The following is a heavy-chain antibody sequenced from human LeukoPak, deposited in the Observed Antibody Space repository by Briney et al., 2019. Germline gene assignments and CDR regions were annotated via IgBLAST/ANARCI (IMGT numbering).Heavy chain of an antibody. J-gene: IGHJ4*02. V-gene: IGHV4-39*01. D-gene: IGHD3-3*01. CDR3: ARQPILRFLEWSPPDYFDY. CDR1: GGSISSYY. Sequence: SETLSLTCTVSGGSISSYYWGWIRQPPGKGLEWIGSIYYSGSTYYNPSLKSRVTISVDTSKNQFSLKLSSVTAADTAVYYCARQPILRFLEWSPPDYFDYWGQGTLVTVSS. CDR2: IYYSGST.